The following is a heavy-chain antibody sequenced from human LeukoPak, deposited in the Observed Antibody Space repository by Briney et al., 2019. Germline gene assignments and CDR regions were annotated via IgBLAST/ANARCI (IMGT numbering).Heavy chain of an antibody. CDR3: AKGDAVVVVAAGVWFDP. D-gene: IGHD2-15*01. CDR1: GFSFSSHT. V-gene: IGHV3-23*01. J-gene: IGHJ5*02. Sequence: SGGSLRLSCAASGFSFSSHTMSWVRQAQGKGLEWVSGISGGDHSTYYADSVKGRFTISRDNSKNTLYLQMNSLRAEDTAVYYCAKGDAVVVVAAGVWFDPWGQGTLVTVSS. CDR2: ISGGDHST.